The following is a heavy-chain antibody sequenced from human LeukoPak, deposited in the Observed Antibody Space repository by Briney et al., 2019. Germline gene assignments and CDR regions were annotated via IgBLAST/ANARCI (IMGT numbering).Heavy chain of an antibody. D-gene: IGHD4-17*01. CDR2: IIPIFGTA. V-gene: IGHV1-69*05. CDR1: GGAFSSYA. J-gene: IGHJ4*02. Sequence: ASVKVSCKASGGAFSSYAISWARQAPGQGLEWMGGIIPIFGTANYAQKFQGRVTITTDESTSTAYMELSSLRSEDTAVYYCARGRVHYGDFDYWGQGTLVTVSS. CDR3: ARGRVHYGDFDY.